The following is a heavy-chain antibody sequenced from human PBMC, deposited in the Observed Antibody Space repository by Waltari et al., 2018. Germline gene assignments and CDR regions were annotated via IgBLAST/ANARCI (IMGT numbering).Heavy chain of an antibody. CDR1: GSSFSNYD. Sequence: EVQLVQSGGGLVQAGRSLRLSCAASGSSFSNYDVTWFRQAPGKGVECVGVIGSRDYGGTREYASSVRGRFTVSRDDSKNLAFLQMNRLITEDTGVYFCYTILDPPDEYADYWGQGTLVTVSS. CDR3: YTILDPPDEYADY. CDR2: IGSRDYGGTR. V-gene: IGHV3-49*03. J-gene: IGHJ4*02. D-gene: IGHD2-2*02.